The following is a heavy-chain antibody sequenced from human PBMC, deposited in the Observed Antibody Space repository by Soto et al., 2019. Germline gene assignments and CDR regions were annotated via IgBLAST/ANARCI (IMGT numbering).Heavy chain of an antibody. CDR3: ARDLRYYDSSGYYGAVWFDP. CDR1: GGSISSGGYS. J-gene: IGHJ5*02. Sequence: PSETLSLTCAVSGGSISSGGYSWSWIRQPPGKGLEWIGYIYHSGSTYYNPSLKSRVTISVDRSKNQYSLKLRSVTAADTAVYYCARDLRYYDSSGYYGAVWFDPWGQGTLVTVSS. D-gene: IGHD3-22*01. V-gene: IGHV4-30-2*01. CDR2: IYHSGST.